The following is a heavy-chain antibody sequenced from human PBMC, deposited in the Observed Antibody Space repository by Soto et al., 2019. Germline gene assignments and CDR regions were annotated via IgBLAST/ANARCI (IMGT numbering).Heavy chain of an antibody. CDR2: ISGSGGST. J-gene: IGHJ4*02. D-gene: IGHD3-9*01. V-gene: IGHV3-23*01. CDR3: AKSPLGGILTGPDY. CDR1: GFAFSSYS. Sequence: GGSLRLSCAASGFAFSSYSMNWVRPAPGKGLEWVSGISGSGGSTYYADSVKGRFTISRDNSENTLYLQMNSLRVEDTAVFYCAKSPLGGILTGPDYWGQGTLVTVSS.